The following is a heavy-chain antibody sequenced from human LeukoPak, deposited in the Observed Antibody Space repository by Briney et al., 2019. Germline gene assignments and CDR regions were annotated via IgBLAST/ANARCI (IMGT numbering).Heavy chain of an antibody. Sequence: GGSLRLSCAASGFTFSSYSMNWVRQAPGKGLEWVSSISSSSSYIYYADSVKGRFTISGDNAKNSLYLQMNSLRAEDTAVYYCARGLAAAAPDYWGQGTLVTVSS. J-gene: IGHJ4*02. CDR3: ARGLAAAAPDY. CDR2: ISSSSSYI. V-gene: IGHV3-21*01. D-gene: IGHD6-13*01. CDR1: GFTFSSYS.